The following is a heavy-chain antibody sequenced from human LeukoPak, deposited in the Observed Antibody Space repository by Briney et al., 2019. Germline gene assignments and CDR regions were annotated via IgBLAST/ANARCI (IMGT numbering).Heavy chain of an antibody. CDR3: ARERESGSYDSSGPYSFAF. J-gene: IGHJ4*02. CDR2: INAGNGYT. V-gene: IGHV1-3*01. Sequence: ASVKVSCKASGYTFTRYGIHWVRQAPGQRLEWMGWINAGNGYTKNSQKFQGRVTITRDTSASTIYMEMTSLSSEDTAVYHCARERESGSYDSSGPYSFAFWGQGTLVTVSS. D-gene: IGHD3-22*01. CDR1: GYTFTRYG.